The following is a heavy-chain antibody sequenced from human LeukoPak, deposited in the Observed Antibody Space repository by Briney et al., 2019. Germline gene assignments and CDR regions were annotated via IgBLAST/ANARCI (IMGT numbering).Heavy chain of an antibody. CDR2: IYYSGSN. CDR3: AREGYDFWSGYHLSAYYYGMDV. D-gene: IGHD3-3*01. J-gene: IGHJ6*02. Sequence: SETLSLTCTVSGGSISSYYWSWIRQPPGKGLEWIGYIYYSGSNNYNPSLKSRVTISVDTSKNQFSLKLSSVTAADTAVYYCAREGYDFWSGYHLSAYYYGMDVWGQGTTVTVSS. CDR1: GGSISSYY. V-gene: IGHV4-59*01.